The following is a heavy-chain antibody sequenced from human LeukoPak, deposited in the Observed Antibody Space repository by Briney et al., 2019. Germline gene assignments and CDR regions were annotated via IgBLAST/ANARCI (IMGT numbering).Heavy chain of an antibody. J-gene: IGHJ4*02. CDR1: GYTFTGYY. V-gene: IGHV1-2*02. Sequence: ASVKVSCKASGYTFTGYYMHWVRQAPGQGLEWMGWINPNSGGTNYAQKFQGRATMTRDTSISTAYMELSRLRSDDTAVYYCARVEADTIFGVVMVLGRHAFDYWGQGTLVTVSS. CDR2: INPNSGGT. D-gene: IGHD3-3*01. CDR3: ARVEADTIFGVVMVLGRHAFDY.